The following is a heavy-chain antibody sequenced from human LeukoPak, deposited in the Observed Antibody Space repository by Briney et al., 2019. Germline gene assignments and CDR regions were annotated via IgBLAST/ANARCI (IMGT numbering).Heavy chain of an antibody. V-gene: IGHV3-30*18. D-gene: IGHD1-26*01. J-gene: IGHJ4*02. Sequence: GGSLRLSCAASGFTFSSYGMHWVRQAPGKGLEWVAVISYDGSNKYYADSVKGRFTISRDNSKNTLYLQMNSLRAEDTAVYYCAKEPDLGATRTEADYWGQGTLVTVSS. CDR1: GFTFSSYG. CDR2: ISYDGSNK. CDR3: AKEPDLGATRTEADY.